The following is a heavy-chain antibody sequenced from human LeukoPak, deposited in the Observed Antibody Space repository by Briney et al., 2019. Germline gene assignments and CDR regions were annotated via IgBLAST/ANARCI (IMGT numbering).Heavy chain of an antibody. CDR2: IYTSGST. Sequence: SETLSLTCTVSGGSISSSSYYWSWIRQPAGKGLEWIGRIYTSGSTNYNPSLKSRVTMSVDTSKNQFSLKLSSVTAADTAVYYCARGGYYYGSGSYYFFMDVWGKGTTVTISS. V-gene: IGHV4-61*02. CDR1: GGSISSSSYY. J-gene: IGHJ6*03. CDR3: ARGGYYYGSGSYYFFMDV. D-gene: IGHD3-10*01.